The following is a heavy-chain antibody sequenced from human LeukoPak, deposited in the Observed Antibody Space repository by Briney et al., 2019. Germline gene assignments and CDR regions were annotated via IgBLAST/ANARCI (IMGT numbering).Heavy chain of an antibody. J-gene: IGHJ4*02. Sequence: PGGSLRLSCSASGFTFSSHYMSWVRQAPRQGLEWVAKIKPDGSDEFYGDSVKGRFTISRDNAKNTLYLQMNSLRAEDTAVYFCAREIYYRFDYWGQGTLGTVSS. CDR1: GFTFSSHY. V-gene: IGHV3-7*04. D-gene: IGHD1-26*01. CDR3: AREIYYRFDY. CDR2: IKPDGSDE.